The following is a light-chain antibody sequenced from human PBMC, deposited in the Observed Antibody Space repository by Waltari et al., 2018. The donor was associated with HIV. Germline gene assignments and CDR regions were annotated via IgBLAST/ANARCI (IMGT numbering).Light chain of an antibody. J-gene: IGLJ3*02. V-gene: IGLV3-25*03. CDR3: QSTDHDGTWV. CDR2: KDI. Sequence: YMGKAGQAPILLIYKDIERPSGIPERISGSGSGTGVTLTITDVQAEDEGDYFCQSTDHDGTWVFGGGTKLTVL.